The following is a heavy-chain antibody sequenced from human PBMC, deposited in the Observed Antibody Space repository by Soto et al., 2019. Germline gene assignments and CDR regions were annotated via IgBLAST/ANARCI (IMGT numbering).Heavy chain of an antibody. D-gene: IGHD1-26*01. Sequence: GGSLRLSCAASGFTFSIYSMNWVRHAPGKGLEWVSSISSSSSYIYYANSVKGRFTISRDNAKNSLYLQMNSLRAEDTAVYYWASDLVGASDSYGLDVWGQGTPVTV. V-gene: IGHV3-21*01. CDR2: ISSSSSYI. J-gene: IGHJ6*02. CDR1: GFTFSIYS. CDR3: ASDLVGASDSYGLDV.